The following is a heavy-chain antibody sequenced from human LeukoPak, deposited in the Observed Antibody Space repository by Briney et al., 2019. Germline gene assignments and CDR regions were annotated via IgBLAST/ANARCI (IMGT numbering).Heavy chain of an antibody. J-gene: IGHJ4*02. Sequence: GGSLRLSCAASGFTFSSYAMSWVRQAPGKGLEWVSAISGSGGSTYYAESVKGRFTISRDNSKNTLYLQMNSLRAEDTAVYYCAKDGLTVTTRQNYFDYWGQGTLVTVSS. D-gene: IGHD4-17*01. CDR3: AKDGLTVTTRQNYFDY. CDR2: ISGSGGST. CDR1: GFTFSSYA. V-gene: IGHV3-23*01.